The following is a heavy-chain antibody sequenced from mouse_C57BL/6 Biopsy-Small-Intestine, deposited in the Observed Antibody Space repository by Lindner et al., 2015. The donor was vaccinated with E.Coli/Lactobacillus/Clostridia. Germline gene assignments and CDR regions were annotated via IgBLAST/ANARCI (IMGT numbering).Heavy chain of an antibody. V-gene: IGHV1-82*01. Sequence: VQLQESGPELVKPGASVKISCKASGYAFSSSWMNWVKQRPGKGLEWIGRIYPGDGDTNYNGKFKGKATLTADKSSSTAYIQLSSLTSEDSAVYFCARDYGSSYGYAMDYWGQGTSVTVSS. CDR2: IYPGDGDT. CDR1: GYAFSSSW. D-gene: IGHD1-1*01. J-gene: IGHJ4*01. CDR3: ARDYGSSYGYAMDY.